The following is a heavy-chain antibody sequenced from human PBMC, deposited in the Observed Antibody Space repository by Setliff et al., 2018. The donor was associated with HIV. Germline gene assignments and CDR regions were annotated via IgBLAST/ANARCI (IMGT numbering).Heavy chain of an antibody. CDR3: GKHPYESRSFGWIDP. CDR1: GGTLSNYR. Sequence: SETLSLTCSVSGGTLSNYRWSWLQQYPGKGLEWIGHISDGGSPKYNPSLQSRVTISLDTSKNQFSLRLNYVTAADTALYYCGKHPYESRSFGWIDPWGQGTLVTVSS. V-gene: IGHV4-59*08. D-gene: IGHD3-10*01. J-gene: IGHJ5*02. CDR2: ISDGGSP.